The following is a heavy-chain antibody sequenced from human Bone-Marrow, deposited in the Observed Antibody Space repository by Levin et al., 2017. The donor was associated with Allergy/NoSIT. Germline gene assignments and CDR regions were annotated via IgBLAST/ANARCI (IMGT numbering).Heavy chain of an antibody. CDR3: ARDPSTTGDNYYFYGMDV. CDR1: GFTFRGFS. V-gene: IGHV3-30-3*01. CDR2: VSYDGSNE. D-gene: IGHD7-27*01. J-gene: IGHJ6*02. Sequence: GGSLRLSCAASGFTFRGFSMHWVRQAPGKGLEWVAIVSYDGSNEYYADSVKGRFTISRDDSKKPLYLQMNSLRAEDTAVYYCARDPSTTGDNYYFYGMDVWGQGTSVTVSS.